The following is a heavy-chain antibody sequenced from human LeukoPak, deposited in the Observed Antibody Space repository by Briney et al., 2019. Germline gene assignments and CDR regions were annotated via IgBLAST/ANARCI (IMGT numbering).Heavy chain of an antibody. V-gene: IGHV3-30*18. Sequence: GGSLRLSCAASGFTFSSYGMHWVRQAPGKGLEGGAVISYDGSNKYYADSVKGRFTISRHNSKNTLYLQMNSLRAEDTAVYYCAKSGYCSGGSCYAFDYWGQGTLVTVSS. D-gene: IGHD2-15*01. CDR3: AKSGYCSGGSCYAFDY. J-gene: IGHJ4*02. CDR2: ISYDGSNK. CDR1: GFTFSSYG.